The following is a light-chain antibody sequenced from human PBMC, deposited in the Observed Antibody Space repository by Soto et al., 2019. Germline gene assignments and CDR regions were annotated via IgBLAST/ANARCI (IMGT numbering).Light chain of an antibody. Sequence: IVLTQSPGTLSLSPGERATLSCRASQSVSISYLAWYQQKPGQAPRLLIYGASARATGIPARFSGSGSGTDFTLTISRLEPEDSAVYYCQQWGNTPRVTFGGGTKVDIK. CDR3: QQWGNTPRVT. J-gene: IGKJ4*01. CDR1: QSVSISY. V-gene: IGKV3-20*01. CDR2: GAS.